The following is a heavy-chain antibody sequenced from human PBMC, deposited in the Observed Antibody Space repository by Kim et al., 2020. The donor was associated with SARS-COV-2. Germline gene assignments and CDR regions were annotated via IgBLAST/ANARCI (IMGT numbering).Heavy chain of an antibody. D-gene: IGHD3-3*02. Sequence: GGSLRLSCAASGFTVSSNYMSWVRQAPGKGLEWVSVIYSGGSTYYADSVKGRFTISRDNSKNTLYLQMNSLRAEDTAVYYCARSISRNYYYYGMDVWGQGTTVTVSS. CDR1: GFTVSSNY. CDR3: ARSISRNYYYYGMDV. V-gene: IGHV3-53*01. J-gene: IGHJ6*02. CDR2: IYSGGST.